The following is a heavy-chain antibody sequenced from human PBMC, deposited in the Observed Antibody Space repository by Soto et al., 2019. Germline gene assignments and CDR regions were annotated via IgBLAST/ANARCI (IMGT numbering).Heavy chain of an antibody. CDR1: GFTFSSYA. V-gene: IGHV3-30-3*01. CDR3: AGSYYYDSSGYLVYFDY. CDR2: ISYDGSNK. Sequence: QVQLVESGGGVVQPGRSLRLSCAASGFTFSSYAMHWVRQAPGKGLEWVAVISYDGSNKYYADSVKGRFTISRDNSKNRLYLHMNSLRAEDTAVYYCAGSYYYDSSGYLVYFDYWGQGTLVTVSS. J-gene: IGHJ4*02. D-gene: IGHD3-22*01.